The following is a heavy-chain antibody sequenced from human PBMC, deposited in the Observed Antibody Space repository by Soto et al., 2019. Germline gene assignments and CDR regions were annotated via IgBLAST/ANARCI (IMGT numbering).Heavy chain of an antibody. CDR1: GYTFADYG. CDR2: IISYNGKT. Sequence: QVQLVQSGVEVKKPGASVKVSCKASGYTFADYGISWVRQAPGQGLEWMGWIISYNGKTNYAQKMPGRGSMTTDTSTSTAYMELQNLRSDDTAVYCCARVGEGYYGSGSYYVTEYWGQGSLVTVSS. J-gene: IGHJ4*02. V-gene: IGHV1-18*01. CDR3: ARVGEGYYGSGSYYVTEY. D-gene: IGHD3-10*01.